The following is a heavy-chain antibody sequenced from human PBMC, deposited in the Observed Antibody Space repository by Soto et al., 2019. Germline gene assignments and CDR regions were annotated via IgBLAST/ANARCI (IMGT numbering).Heavy chain of an antibody. CDR1: GGSISVYY. V-gene: IGHV4-59*01. CDR3: GRGVGSSPPRY. Sequence: SATLSLTCTISGGSISVYYWSWIRQSPRQGLEWIGYVYDNGRPYYSPSLKSRGTISVDTSKNPISLKLTAATAADTAVYYWGRGVGSSPPRYWGRGTLVTVSS. CDR2: VYDNGRP. D-gene: IGHD3-9*01. J-gene: IGHJ4*02.